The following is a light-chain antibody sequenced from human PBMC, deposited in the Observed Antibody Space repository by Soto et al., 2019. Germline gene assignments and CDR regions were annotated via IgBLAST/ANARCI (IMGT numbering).Light chain of an antibody. Sequence: EIVLTQSPAILSVSPGERATLSCRASQSISRSLAWYQQKPGQAPRLLIYGASNRATGIPDRFSGSGSGTDFTLTISSLQPEDFATYYCQQCYSSPLTFGGGTKVDIK. CDR3: QQCYSSPLT. CDR1: QSISRS. V-gene: IGKV3D-15*01. CDR2: GAS. J-gene: IGKJ4*01.